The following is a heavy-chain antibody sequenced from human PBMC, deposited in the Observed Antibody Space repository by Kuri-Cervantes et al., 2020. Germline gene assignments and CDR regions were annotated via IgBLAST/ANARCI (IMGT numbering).Heavy chain of an antibody. V-gene: IGHV3-33*01. CDR2: IWYDGSNK. D-gene: IGHD3-22*01. CDR3: AREIVVARLVVFDI. CDR1: GFTFSSYG. Sequence: GESLKTSCAASGFTFSSYGMHWVRQAPGKGLEWVAVIWYDGSNKYYADSVKGRFTISRDNSKNTLYLQMNSLRAEDTAVYYCAREIVVARLVVFDIWGQGTMVTVSS. J-gene: IGHJ3*02.